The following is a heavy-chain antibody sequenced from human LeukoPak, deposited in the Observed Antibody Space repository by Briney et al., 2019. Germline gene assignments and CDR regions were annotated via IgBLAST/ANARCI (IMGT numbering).Heavy chain of an antibody. V-gene: IGHV4-34*01. D-gene: IGHD4-17*01. Sequence: SETLSLTCAVYGGSFSGYYWSWIRQPPGKGLEWIGEINHSGSTNYNPSLKSRVTISVDTSKNQFSLKLSSVTAADTAVYYCARTGSYGDYGYYYYYYMDVWGKGTTVTVSS. CDR2: INHSGST. J-gene: IGHJ6*03. CDR1: GGSFSGYY. CDR3: ARTGSYGDYGYYYYYYMDV.